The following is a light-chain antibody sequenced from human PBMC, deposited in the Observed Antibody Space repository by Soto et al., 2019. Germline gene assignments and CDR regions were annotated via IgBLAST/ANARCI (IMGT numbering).Light chain of an antibody. J-gene: IGLJ1*01. V-gene: IGLV1-40*01. Sequence: QSVLTQPPSVSGAPGQRVTISCSGSSSNIGAGYDVHWYQQLPGTAPKLLIYGNVNRPSGVSDRFSGSKSGISGSLAITGLQAEDEADYYCQSYDTSLSLYVFGTGTKLTVL. CDR3: QSYDTSLSLYV. CDR1: SSNIGAGYD. CDR2: GNV.